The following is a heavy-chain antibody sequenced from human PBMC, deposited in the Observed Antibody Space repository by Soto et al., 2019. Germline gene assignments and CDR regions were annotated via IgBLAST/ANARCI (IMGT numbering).Heavy chain of an antibody. CDR1: GDTFDTFA. D-gene: IGHD1-1*01. Sequence: QVQLEQSGAEVVKPGSSVKVSCKASGDTFDTFAISWVRQAPGQGLEWMGGIIPLFRTPDYGQKFQGRVTITADESTSTAYMGLSSLRSEDTAVYYCARDKDREQLGGNYYYTFDVWGQGTTVTVSS. V-gene: IGHV1-69*12. CDR3: ARDKDREQLGGNYYYTFDV. CDR2: IIPLFRTP. J-gene: IGHJ6*02.